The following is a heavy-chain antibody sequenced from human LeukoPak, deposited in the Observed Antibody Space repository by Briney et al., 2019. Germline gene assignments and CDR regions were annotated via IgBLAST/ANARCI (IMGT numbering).Heavy chain of an antibody. CDR3: ARVRVVWDLDDAFDI. CDR1: GVTFDDYG. Sequence: GGSLRLSCAASGVTFDDYGMNWVRQAPGKGLEWVSGINWNGGTTVYADSVKGRFTISRDNAKNSLYLQMHSLRAEDTALYYSARVRVVWDLDDAFDIWGRGTMVTVSS. V-gene: IGHV3-20*04. D-gene: IGHD1-26*01. J-gene: IGHJ3*02. CDR2: INWNGGTT.